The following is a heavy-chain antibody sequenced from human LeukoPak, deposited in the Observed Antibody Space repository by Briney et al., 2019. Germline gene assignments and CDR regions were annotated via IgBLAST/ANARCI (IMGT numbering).Heavy chain of an antibody. J-gene: IGHJ6*03. D-gene: IGHD3-22*01. CDR3: ARDYYDSSGYYGRYYYMDV. Sequence: SETLSLTCAVYGGSFSGYYWSWIRQPPGKGLEWIGEINHSGSTNYNPSLKSRVTISVDTSKNQFSLKLSSVTAADTAVYYCARDYYDSSGYYGRYYYMDVWGKGTTVTVSS. CDR2: INHSGST. V-gene: IGHV4-34*01. CDR1: GGSFSGYY.